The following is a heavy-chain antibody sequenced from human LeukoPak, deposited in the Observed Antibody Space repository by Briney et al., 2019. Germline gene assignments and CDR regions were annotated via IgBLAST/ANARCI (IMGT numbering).Heavy chain of an antibody. CDR2: IFPGDSDT. D-gene: IGHD3-22*01. J-gene: IGHJ4*02. V-gene: IGHV5-51*01. Sequence: GESLKISCKGSGYSFTSYWIGWVRQMPGKVLEWMGIIFPGDSDTRYSPSFQGQVIISADKSSSTAYLQWSSLKASDTAMYYCARHGRDSSGYHESGYWGQGTLVTVSS. CDR3: ARHGRDSSGYHESGY. CDR1: GYSFTSYW.